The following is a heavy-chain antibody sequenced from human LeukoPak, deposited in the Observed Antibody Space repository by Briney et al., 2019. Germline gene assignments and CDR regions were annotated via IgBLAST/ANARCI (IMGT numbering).Heavy chain of an antibody. Sequence: GGSLRLSCAASEFTFSSYGMHWVRQAPGKGLEWVAVISYDGSNKYYADSVKGRFTISRDNFKNTLYLQMNSLRAEDTAVYYCAKDLPYYYGSGSSFDYWGQGTLVTVSS. D-gene: IGHD3-10*01. V-gene: IGHV3-30*18. CDR3: AKDLPYYYGSGSSFDY. CDR2: ISYDGSNK. J-gene: IGHJ4*02. CDR1: EFTFSSYG.